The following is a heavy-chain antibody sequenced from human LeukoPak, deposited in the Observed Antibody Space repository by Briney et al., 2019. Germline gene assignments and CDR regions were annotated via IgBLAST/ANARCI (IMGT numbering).Heavy chain of an antibody. CDR3: AKGLVVGSSWSAYDY. Sequence: RGSLRLSRAASGFTFSNYAMTCVRQPPGKGLDWVGVISGSGDRTYYADSVKGPVSISRDHSKNTLYVQMNSLRPAGPAVTFCAKGLVVGSSWSAYDYWGQGTLVSVSS. CDR1: GFTFSNYA. CDR2: ISGSGDRT. D-gene: IGHD6-13*01. V-gene: IGHV3-23*01. J-gene: IGHJ4*02.